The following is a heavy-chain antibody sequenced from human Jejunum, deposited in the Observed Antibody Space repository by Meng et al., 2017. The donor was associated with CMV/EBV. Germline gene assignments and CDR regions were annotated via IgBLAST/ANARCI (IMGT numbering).Heavy chain of an antibody. CDR2: IRSKTYSSAT. D-gene: IGHD3-22*01. Sequence: LSAYTIHWVRQAPGKGLEWVGRIRSKTYSSATAYAASVKGRFIISRDDSKNTAYLQMNSLKTEDTAIYYCATHNYDSGGYYPIDHWGQGTLVTVSS. V-gene: IGHV3-73*01. J-gene: IGHJ4*02. CDR1: LSAYT. CDR3: ATHNYDSGGYYPIDH.